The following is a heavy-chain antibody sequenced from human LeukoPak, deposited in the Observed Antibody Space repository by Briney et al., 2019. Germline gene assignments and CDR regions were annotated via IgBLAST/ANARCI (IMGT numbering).Heavy chain of an antibody. CDR1: GFTFSSYG. J-gene: IGHJ4*02. CDR2: IRYDGSNK. Sequence: GGSLRLSCAASGFTFSSYGMHWVRQAPGKGLEWVAFIRYDGSNKYYADSVKGRFTISRDNAKNSLYLQMNSLRAEDTAVYYCASELPGEGYYWGQGTLVTVSS. D-gene: IGHD2-2*01. V-gene: IGHV3-30*02. CDR3: ASELPGEGYY.